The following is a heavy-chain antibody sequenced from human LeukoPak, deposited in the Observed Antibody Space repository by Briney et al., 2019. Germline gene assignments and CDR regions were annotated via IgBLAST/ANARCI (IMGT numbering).Heavy chain of an antibody. Sequence: PSETLSLTCTVSGGSISSYYWSWFRQPPGKGLEWIGYVYYSGSTKYNPSLKSRVTISVDTSQNRFSLKLSSVTAADTALYFCAKVTMVRGAPDYWGQGTLVTVSS. CDR3: AKVTMVRGAPDY. CDR1: GGSISSYY. CDR2: VYYSGST. V-gene: IGHV4-59*01. J-gene: IGHJ4*02. D-gene: IGHD3-10*01.